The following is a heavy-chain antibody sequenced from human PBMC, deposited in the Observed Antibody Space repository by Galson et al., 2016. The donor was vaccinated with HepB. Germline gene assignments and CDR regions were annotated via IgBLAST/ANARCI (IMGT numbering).Heavy chain of an antibody. V-gene: IGHV1-45*02. J-gene: IGHJ3*02. Sequence: SVKVSCKASGNTFTYRYVHWVRQAPGQALEWMGWITPFNGNTNYAQKFQDRVTITRDRSMSTAYMELSSLRSEDTAMYYCARESDSAGTFDMWGQGTMVTVSS. CDR3: ARESDSAGTFDM. CDR1: GNTFTYRY. D-gene: IGHD3-3*01. CDR2: ITPFNGNT.